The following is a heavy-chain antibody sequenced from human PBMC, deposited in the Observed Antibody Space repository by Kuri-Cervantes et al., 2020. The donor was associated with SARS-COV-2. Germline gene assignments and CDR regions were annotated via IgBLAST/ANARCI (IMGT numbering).Heavy chain of an antibody. Sequence: GESLKISCAASGFTFSSYDMNWVRQAPGKGLEWVSYISSSGSTIYYADSVKGRFTISRDNAKNSLYLQMNSLRAEDTAVYYCARDGGSGSYRYYYYGMDVWGQGTTVTVSS. CDR1: GFTFSSYD. CDR3: ARDGGSGSYRYYYYGMDV. D-gene: IGHD3-10*01. CDR2: ISSSGSTI. V-gene: IGHV3-48*03. J-gene: IGHJ6*02.